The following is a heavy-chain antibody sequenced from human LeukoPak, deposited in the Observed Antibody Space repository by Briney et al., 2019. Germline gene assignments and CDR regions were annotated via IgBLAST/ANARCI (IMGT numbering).Heavy chain of an antibody. CDR2: ISYDGSNK. Sequence: PGGSLRLSCAASGFAFTSYAMHWVRQAPGKGLEWVAVISYDGSNKYYADSVKGRFTISGDNSKNTLYLQMNSLRAEDTAVYYCARLSYSGSYYFFDYWGQGALVSVSS. CDR1: GFAFTSYA. CDR3: ARLSYSGSYYFFDY. D-gene: IGHD1-26*01. V-gene: IGHV3-30*14. J-gene: IGHJ4*02.